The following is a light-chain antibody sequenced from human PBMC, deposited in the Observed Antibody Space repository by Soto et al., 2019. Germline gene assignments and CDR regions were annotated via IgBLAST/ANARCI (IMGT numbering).Light chain of an antibody. CDR2: RNN. CDR1: TSNIRSNY. CDR3: ATWDDSLSGWV. Sequence: QSVLTQPLSASGTPGQRVTISCSGSTSNIRSNYVYWYQQLPGTAPKLLIYRNNQRPSGVPDRFSGSKSGTSASLAISGLRSEDEADYYSATWDDSLSGWVFGGGTKLTVL. J-gene: IGLJ3*02. V-gene: IGLV1-47*01.